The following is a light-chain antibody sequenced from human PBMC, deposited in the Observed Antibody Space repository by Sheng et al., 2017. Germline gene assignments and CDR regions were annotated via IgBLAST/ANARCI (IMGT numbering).Light chain of an antibody. CDR3: MQALQTPQT. CDR1: QSLLHSNDTP. CDR2: LGS. V-gene: IGKV2-28*01. J-gene: IGKJ2*01. Sequence: DIVMTQSPLSLHVTPGEPASISCRSSQSLLHSNDTPIWIGTSRGQGQSPQLLVFLGSKPGPRVPDRFSGSGSGTDFTLTISGVQAEDVGVYYCMQALQTPQTFGQGTKLEIK.